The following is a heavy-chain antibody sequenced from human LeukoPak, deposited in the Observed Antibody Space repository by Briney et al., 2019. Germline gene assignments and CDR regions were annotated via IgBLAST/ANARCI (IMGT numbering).Heavy chain of an antibody. J-gene: IGHJ3*02. Sequence: TSETLSLTCTVSGXSISSYYWGWIRQPPGKGLEWIGYIYYSGSTNYNPSLKSRVTISVDTSKNQFSLKLNSVTAADTAVYYCARRHVVGGTFAFDIWGQGTMVTVSS. D-gene: IGHD1-26*01. CDR3: ARRHVVGGTFAFDI. CDR1: GXSISSYY. V-gene: IGHV4-59*08. CDR2: IYYSGST.